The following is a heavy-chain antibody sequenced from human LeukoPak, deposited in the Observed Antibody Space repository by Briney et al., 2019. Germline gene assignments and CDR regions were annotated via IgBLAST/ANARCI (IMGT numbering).Heavy chain of an antibody. V-gene: IGHV4-59*01. J-gene: IGHJ4*02. CDR3: ARVVIVVVPAASTYFDY. Sequence: SETLSLTCTVSGGSISGYYWSWIRQPPGKGLEWIGYIYYSGSTNYNPSLKSRVTISVDTSKNQFSLKLSSVTAADTAVYYCARVVIVVVPAASTYFDYWGQGTLVTVSS. CDR1: GGSISGYY. CDR2: IYYSGST. D-gene: IGHD2-2*03.